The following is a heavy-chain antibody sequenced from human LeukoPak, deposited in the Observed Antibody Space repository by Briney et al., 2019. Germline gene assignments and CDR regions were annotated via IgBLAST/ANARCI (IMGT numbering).Heavy chain of an antibody. D-gene: IGHD2-2*01. V-gene: IGHV4-39*01. CDR1: GGSISSSSYY. J-gene: IGHJ6*03. Sequence: SETLSLTCTASGGSISSSSYYWGWLRQPPGKGLEWIGSIYYSGSTYYNPSLKSRVTISVDTSKNQFSLKLSSVAAADTAVYYCARHQSEYQLPGYYYYMDVWGKGTTVTVSS. CDR2: IYYSGST. CDR3: ARHQSEYQLPGYYYYMDV.